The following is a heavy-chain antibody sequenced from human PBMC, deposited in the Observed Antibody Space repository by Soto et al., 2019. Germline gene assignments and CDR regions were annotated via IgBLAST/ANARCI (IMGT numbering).Heavy chain of an antibody. D-gene: IGHD6-13*01. V-gene: IGHV4-34*01. CDR1: GGTFSGYY. J-gene: IGHJ4*02. CDR2: INHSGST. CDR3: ARGNTRSAAGTRTDFDY. Sequence: SETLSLTCAVYGGTFSGYYWSWIRQPPGKGLEWIGEINHSGSTNYNPSLKSRVTISVDTSKNQFSLKLSSVTAADTAVYYCARGNTRSAAGTRTDFDYWGQGTLVTVSS.